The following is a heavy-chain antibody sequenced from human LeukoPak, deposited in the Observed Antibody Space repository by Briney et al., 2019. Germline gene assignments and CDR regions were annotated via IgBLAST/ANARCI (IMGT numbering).Heavy chain of an antibody. CDR3: TTDSHSSSWYYFDY. J-gene: IGHJ4*02. V-gene: IGHV3-30-3*01. Sequence: GRSLRLSCAASGFTFSSYAMHWVRQAPGKGLEWVAVISYDGSNKYYADSVKGRFTISRDNSKNTLYLQMNSLKTEDTAVYYCTTDSHSSSWYYFDYWGQGTLVTVSS. D-gene: IGHD6-13*01. CDR1: GFTFSSYA. CDR2: ISYDGSNK.